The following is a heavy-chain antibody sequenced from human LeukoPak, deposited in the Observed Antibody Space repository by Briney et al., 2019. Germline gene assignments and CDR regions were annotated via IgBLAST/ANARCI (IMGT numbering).Heavy chain of an antibody. Sequence: SETLSLTCTVSGGSISSYYWSWIRQPAGKGPEWIGRIYTSGSTNYNPSLKSRVTMSVDTSKNQFSLKLSSVTAADTAVYYCARLYDYGWGSYRHNWFDPWGQGTLVTVSS. V-gene: IGHV4-4*07. CDR1: GGSISSYY. CDR3: ARLYDYGWGSYRHNWFDP. J-gene: IGHJ5*02. D-gene: IGHD3-16*02. CDR2: IYTSGST.